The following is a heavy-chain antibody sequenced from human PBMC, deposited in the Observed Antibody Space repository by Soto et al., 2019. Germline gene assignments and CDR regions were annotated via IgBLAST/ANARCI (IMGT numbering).Heavy chain of an antibody. D-gene: IGHD6-19*01. V-gene: IGHV1-18*01. CDR1: GYTFTSYG. Sequence: ASVKVSCKASGYTFTSYGISWVRQAPGQGLEWMGWISAYNGNTNYAQKLQGRVTMTTDTSTNTAYMELRSLRSEDTAVYYCATGPWAVAGYYWGQGTLVTVSS. J-gene: IGHJ4*02. CDR3: ATGPWAVAGYY. CDR2: ISAYNGNT.